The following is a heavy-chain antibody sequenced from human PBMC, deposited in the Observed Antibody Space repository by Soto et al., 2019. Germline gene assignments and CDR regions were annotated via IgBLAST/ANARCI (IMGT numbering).Heavy chain of an antibody. CDR2: ISYDGSNK. CDR3: ARHAYNYDFWSGPFDY. Sequence: GGSLRLSCAASGFTFSSYAMHWVRQAPGKGLEWVAVISYDGSNKYYADSVKGRFTISRDNSKNTLYLQMNGLRAEDTAVYYCARHAYNYDFWSGPFDYWGQGTLVTVSS. CDR1: GFTFSSYA. D-gene: IGHD3-3*01. J-gene: IGHJ4*02. V-gene: IGHV3-30-3*01.